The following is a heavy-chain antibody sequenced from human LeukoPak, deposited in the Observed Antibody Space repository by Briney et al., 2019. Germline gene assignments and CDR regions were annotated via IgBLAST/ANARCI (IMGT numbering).Heavy chain of an antibody. CDR1: GGSISSYY. CDR3: ARDGSSSWPQKSYYYCGMDV. D-gene: IGHD6-13*01. V-gene: IGHV4-59*01. CDR2: IYYSGST. J-gene: IGHJ6*02. Sequence: SETLSLTCTVSGGSISSYYWSWIRQPPGKGLEWIGYIYYSGSTNYNPSLKSRVTISVDTSKNQFSLKLSSVTAADTAVYYCARDGSSSWPQKSYYYCGMDVWGQGTTVTVSS.